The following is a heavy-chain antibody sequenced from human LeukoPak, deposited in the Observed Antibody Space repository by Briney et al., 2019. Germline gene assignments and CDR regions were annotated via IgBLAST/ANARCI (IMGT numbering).Heavy chain of an antibody. CDR1: GDFITASY. V-gene: IGHV4-39*01. CDR3: ARTNMVRGGNYYYYYYMDV. CDR2: IYYSGST. Sequence: SETLSLTCTVSGDFITASYWSWIRQPPGKGLEWIGSIYYSGSTYYNPSLKSRVTISVDTSKNQFSLKLSSVTAADTAVYYCARTNMVRGGNYYYYYYMDVWGKGTTVTISS. D-gene: IGHD3-10*01. J-gene: IGHJ6*03.